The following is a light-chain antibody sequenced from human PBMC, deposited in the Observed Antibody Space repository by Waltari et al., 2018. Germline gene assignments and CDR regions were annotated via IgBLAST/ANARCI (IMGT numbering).Light chain of an antibody. J-gene: IGKJ1*01. CDR2: WAS. V-gene: IGKV4-1*01. CDR1: QSVLYSSNHKNY. Sequence: DIVMTQSPDSLAVSLGERATFNCKSSQSVLYSSNHKNYLAWYQQKPGQPPKLLISWASTRESGVPDRFSGSGSGTDFTLTISRLEPEDFAVYYCQQYGSSPKTFGQGTKVEIK. CDR3: QQYGSSPKT.